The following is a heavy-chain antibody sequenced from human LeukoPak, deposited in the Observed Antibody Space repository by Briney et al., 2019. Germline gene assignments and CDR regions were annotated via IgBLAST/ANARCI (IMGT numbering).Heavy chain of an antibody. J-gene: IGHJ3*02. CDR3: ARSETVISAFDI. D-gene: IGHD1-14*01. Sequence: PGGSLRLSCAASGFTFSSHAMSWVRQAPGKGLEWVANIKQDGSEKYYVDSVKGRFTISRDNAKNSLYLQMNSLRAEDTAVYYCARSETVISAFDIWGQGTMVTVSS. CDR2: IKQDGSEK. V-gene: IGHV3-7*05. CDR1: GFTFSSHA.